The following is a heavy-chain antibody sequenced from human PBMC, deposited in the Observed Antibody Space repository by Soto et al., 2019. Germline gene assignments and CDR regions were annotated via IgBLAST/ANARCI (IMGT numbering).Heavy chain of an antibody. D-gene: IGHD3-22*01. J-gene: IGHJ4*02. CDR2: IYSGGST. V-gene: IGHV3-66*01. CDR1: GFTVSSNY. Sequence: GGSLRLSCAASGFTVSSNYMSWVRQAPGKGLEWVSVIYSGGSTYYADSVKGRFTISRDNSKNTLYLQMDSLRAEDTAVYYCAIPSKGLYDSSGYYYNPVDYWVQGTLVTVSS. CDR3: AIPSKGLYDSSGYYYNPVDY.